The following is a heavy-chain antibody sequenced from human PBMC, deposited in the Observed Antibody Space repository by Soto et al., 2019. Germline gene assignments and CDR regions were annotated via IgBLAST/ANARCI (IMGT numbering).Heavy chain of an antibody. CDR2: ISGSGGST. J-gene: IGHJ2*01. Sequence: GGSLRLSCAASGFTFSSYAVTWVRQGPGKGLEWVSIISGSGGSTYYADSMLGRFTISRDNSKNTLYLQMNSLRAEDTAVYYCAKAPYCINGVCYRSHFDLWGRGTLVTVSS. D-gene: IGHD2-8*01. CDR3: AKAPYCINGVCYRSHFDL. CDR1: GFTFSSYA. V-gene: IGHV3-23*01.